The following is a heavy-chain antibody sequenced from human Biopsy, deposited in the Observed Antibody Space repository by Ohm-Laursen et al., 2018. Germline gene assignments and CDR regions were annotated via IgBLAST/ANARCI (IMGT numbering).Heavy chain of an antibody. Sequence: GSLRLSCAASGFDVRSNYMSWVRQPPGKGLEWVSLLSGGGSRFYADSVKGRFTISRDNSKNTLFLRMNFLTAEDTARYYCARSRDFKSDGSLQLHYFFIAVWGQGTTVTVSS. J-gene: IGHJ6*02. CDR2: LSGGGSR. CDR1: GFDVRSNY. V-gene: IGHV3-53*01. D-gene: IGHD3-3*01. CDR3: ARSRDFKSDGSLQLHYFFIAV.